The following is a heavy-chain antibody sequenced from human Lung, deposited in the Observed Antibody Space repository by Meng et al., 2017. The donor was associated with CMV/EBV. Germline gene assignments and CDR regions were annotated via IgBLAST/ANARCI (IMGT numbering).Heavy chain of an antibody. V-gene: IGHV3-48*04. Sequence: GESLKISCAASGFTFSTYSMNWVRQAPGKGLEWISYISSSSGTMYYADSVKGRFTISRDNARNSLFLQMNSLTAEDTAVYYCARAYSSSWHFDFWGQGTXVTVSS. CDR3: ARAYSSSWHFDF. D-gene: IGHD6-13*01. CDR1: GFTFSTYS. J-gene: IGHJ4*02. CDR2: ISSSSGTM.